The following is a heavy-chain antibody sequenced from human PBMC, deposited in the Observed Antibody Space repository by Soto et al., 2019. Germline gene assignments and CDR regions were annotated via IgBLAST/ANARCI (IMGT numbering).Heavy chain of an antibody. D-gene: IGHD2-2*01. Sequence: GALRLSCEASGFTFSNFGMSWVRQAPGKGLEWVSGLTGNGGTTYYADSVKGRFTISRDNSKNTLSLQMNSLRVDDTAVYYCARGGQYQQPYQFDLWGQGTLVTVSS. CDR3: ARGGQYQQPYQFDL. V-gene: IGHV3-23*01. CDR1: GFTFSNFG. CDR2: LTGNGGTT. J-gene: IGHJ4*02.